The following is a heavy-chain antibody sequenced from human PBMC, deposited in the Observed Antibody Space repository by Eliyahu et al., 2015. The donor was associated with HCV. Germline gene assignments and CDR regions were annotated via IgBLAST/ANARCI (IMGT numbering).Heavy chain of an antibody. CDR3: ARDSIVSGRYYDAFDV. J-gene: IGHJ3*01. D-gene: IGHD1-26*01. CDR1: GDPINSYY. Sequence: QVQLQESGPGLVKPSETLSLTCSVSGDPINSYYWSWFRQPPGKGLEWIGYIYYTGSTNYNPSLKSRVTISIDMSRTQFSLKLSSVTAADTAVYYCARDSIVSGRYYDAFDVWGQGTMVTVSS. V-gene: IGHV4-59*01. CDR2: IYYTGST.